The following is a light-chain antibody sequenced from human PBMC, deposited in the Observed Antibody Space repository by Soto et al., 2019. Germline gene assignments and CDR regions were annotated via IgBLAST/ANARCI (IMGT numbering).Light chain of an antibody. J-gene: IGLJ2*01. CDR3: QAWNSTVV. V-gene: IGLV3-1*01. CDR1: RLGEKY. CDR2: QDT. Sequence: SYELTQPPSVSVSPGQTAIITCSGDRLGEKYACWYQQKPGQSPVLLIYQDTKRPSGIPGRFSGSNSGNTATLTISGTQAMDEADYYCQAWNSTVVFGGGTKLTVL.